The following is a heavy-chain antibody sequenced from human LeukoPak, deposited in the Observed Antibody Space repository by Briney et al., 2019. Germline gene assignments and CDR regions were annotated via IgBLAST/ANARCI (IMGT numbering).Heavy chain of an antibody. J-gene: IGHJ6*02. V-gene: IGHV3-23*01. CDR1: GFTFSSYA. CDR2: ISGSGGST. D-gene: IGHD3-10*01. CDR3: AKTHAPSGGSGESKYPLYGMDV. Sequence: PGGSLRLSCAASGFTFSSYAMSWVRQAPGKGLEWVSAISGSGGSTYYADSVKGRFTISRDNSKNTLYLQMNSLRAEDTAVYYCAKTHAPSGGSGESKYPLYGMDVWGQGTTVTVSS.